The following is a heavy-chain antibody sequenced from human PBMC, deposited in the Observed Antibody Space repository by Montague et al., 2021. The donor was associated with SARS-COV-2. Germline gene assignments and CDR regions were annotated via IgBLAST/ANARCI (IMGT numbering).Heavy chain of an antibody. CDR1: GGSISSSNYY. Sequence: SETPSLTCSVSGGSISSSNYYWGWIRQPPGKGLEWIGSIYYSGSTYYNPSLKSRVAISVDTSKNQFSLILRSMTAADTAVFYCAREGFSSGYYETWDQGTLVTVSS. D-gene: IGHD3-22*01. V-gene: IGHV4-39*02. J-gene: IGHJ5*02. CDR3: AREGFSSGYYET. CDR2: IYYSGST.